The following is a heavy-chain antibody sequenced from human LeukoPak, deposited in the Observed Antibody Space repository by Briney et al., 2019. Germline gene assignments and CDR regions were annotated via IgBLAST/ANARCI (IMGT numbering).Heavy chain of an antibody. CDR1: GGTFSSYA. V-gene: IGHV1-69*13. CDR2: IIPIFGTA. CDR3: ARDLEYQPGGMDV. D-gene: IGHD2-2*01. J-gene: IGHJ6*04. Sequence: AVKVSCKASGGTFSSYAISWVRPAPGQGLEWMGGIIPIFGTANYAQKFQGRVTITADESTSTAYVELSSLRAEDTGVYYCARDLEYQPGGMDVGGKGTTLTVSS.